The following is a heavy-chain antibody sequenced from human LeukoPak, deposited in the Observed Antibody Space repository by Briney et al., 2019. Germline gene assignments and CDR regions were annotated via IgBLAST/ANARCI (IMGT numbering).Heavy chain of an antibody. CDR3: ATAFDWLLFIQDYYGMDV. D-gene: IGHD3-9*01. J-gene: IGHJ6*02. Sequence: ASVKVSCKASGYTFTSYGISWVREAPGQGLEWMGWISAYNGNTNYPQTLQRRVTMTTDTSTSTAYMELRSLRSDDTAVYYCATAFDWLLFIQDYYGMDVWGQGTTVTVSS. CDR1: GYTFTSYG. V-gene: IGHV1-18*01. CDR2: ISAYNGNT.